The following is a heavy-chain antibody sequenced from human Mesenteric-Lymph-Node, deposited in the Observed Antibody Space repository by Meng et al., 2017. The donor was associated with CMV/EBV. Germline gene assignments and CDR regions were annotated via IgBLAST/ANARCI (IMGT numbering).Heavy chain of an antibody. Sequence: SETLSLTCTVSGGSISSSSYYWGWIRQPPGKGLEWIGSIYYSGSTYYNPSLKSRVTISVDTSKNQFSLKLSSVTAADTAVYYCARDGVHSSSWLGFDYWGQGTLVTVSS. CDR2: IYYSGST. D-gene: IGHD6-13*01. CDR3: ARDGVHSSSWLGFDY. V-gene: IGHV4-39*07. CDR1: GGSISSSSYY. J-gene: IGHJ4*02.